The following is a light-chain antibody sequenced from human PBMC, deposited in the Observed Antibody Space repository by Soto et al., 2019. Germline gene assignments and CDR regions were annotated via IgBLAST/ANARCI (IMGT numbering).Light chain of an antibody. CDR3: QQSYSNPYT. V-gene: IGKV1-39*01. J-gene: IGKJ2*01. CDR1: QTVVTY. CDR2: GAS. Sequence: DIQMTQSPSPLSASVGDRVTITCRASQTVVTYVNWYQHKPRQAPKLLIYGASTLQTGVPSRFSGAGSLRDFSLTISSLQPEDAATYFCQQSYSNPYTFVPGTIVEIK.